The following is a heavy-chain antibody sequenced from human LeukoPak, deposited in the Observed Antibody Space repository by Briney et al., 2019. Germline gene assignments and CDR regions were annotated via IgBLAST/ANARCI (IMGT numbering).Heavy chain of an antibody. D-gene: IGHD3-22*01. V-gene: IGHV4-39*07. CDR1: GGSNISSGYY. Sequence: SETLSLTCTVSGGSNISSGYYWGWIRQPPGKGLEWIGSIYYSGNTDYNPSLKSRVTISVETSKNQFSLKLSSVTAADTAVYYCARDRFDDSSGYYYHYYYYMDVWGKGTTVTVSS. CDR3: ARDRFDDSSGYYYHYYYYMDV. CDR2: IYYSGNT. J-gene: IGHJ6*03.